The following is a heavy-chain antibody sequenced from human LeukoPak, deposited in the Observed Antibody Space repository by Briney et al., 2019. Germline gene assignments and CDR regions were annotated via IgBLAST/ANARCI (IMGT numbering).Heavy chain of an antibody. Sequence: ASVKVSCKASGYTFTGYYMHWVRQAPGQGLEWMGWINPNSGGTNYAQKFQGRVTMTRDTSISTAYMELSRLRSDDTAVYYCARVVSSSSRAEYYYYYMDVWGKGTTVTVSS. CDR2: INPNSGGT. CDR3: ARVVSSSSRAEYYYYYMDV. D-gene: IGHD6-6*01. CDR1: GYTFTGYY. V-gene: IGHV1-2*02. J-gene: IGHJ6*03.